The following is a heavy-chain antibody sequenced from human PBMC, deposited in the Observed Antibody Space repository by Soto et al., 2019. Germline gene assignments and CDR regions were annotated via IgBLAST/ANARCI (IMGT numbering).Heavy chain of an antibody. V-gene: IGHV1-58*01. CDR1: GFTFTSSA. CDR3: AAVPMTTVTSYFDY. CDR2: IVVGSGNT. Sequence: SVKVSCTASGFTFTSSAVQWVRQARGQRLEWIGWIVVGSGNTNYAQKFQERVTITRDMSTSTAYMELSSLRSEDTAVYYCAAVPMTTVTSYFDYWGQGTLVTVSS. J-gene: IGHJ4*02. D-gene: IGHD4-4*01.